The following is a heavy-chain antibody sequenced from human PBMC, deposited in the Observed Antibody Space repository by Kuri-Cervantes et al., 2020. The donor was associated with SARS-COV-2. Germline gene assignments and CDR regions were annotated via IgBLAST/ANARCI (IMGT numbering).Heavy chain of an antibody. CDR3: ARQYCTNGVCYTPFDY. V-gene: IGHV4-59*08. D-gene: IGHD2-8*01. J-gene: IGHJ4*02. CDR2: IYYSGST. Sequence: SETLSLTCTVSGGSISSYYWSWIRQPPGKGLEWIGYIYYSGSTNYNPSLKSRVTISVDTSKNQFSLKLSSVTAADMAVYYCARQYCTNGVCYTPFDYWGQGTLVTVSS. CDR1: GGSISSYY.